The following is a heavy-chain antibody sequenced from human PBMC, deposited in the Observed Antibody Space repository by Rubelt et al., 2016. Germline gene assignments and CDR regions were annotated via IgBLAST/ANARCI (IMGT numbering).Heavy chain of an antibody. D-gene: IGHD3-22*01. CDR1: GGSISSYY. V-gene: IGHV4-59*12. Sequence: QVQLQESGPGLVKPSETLSLTCTVSGGSISSYYWSWIQQPPGKGLEWIAYIYYTGSAAYNPSLKSRVTISVDTSKNQFSLRLNSVTSADTGVYYCAAAPDSSGYYGNFDYWGQGTLVTVSS. CDR3: AAAPDSSGYYGNFDY. CDR2: IYYTGSA. J-gene: IGHJ4*02.